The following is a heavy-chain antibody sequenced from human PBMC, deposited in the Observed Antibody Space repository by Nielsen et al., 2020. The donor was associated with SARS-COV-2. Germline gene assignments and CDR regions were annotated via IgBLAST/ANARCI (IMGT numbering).Heavy chain of an antibody. CDR2: ISWNSGSI. V-gene: IGHV3-9*01. D-gene: IGHD1-14*01. CDR3: ARGRRVGTTLFEY. J-gene: IGHJ4*02. CDR1: GFTFDDYA. Sequence: SLKISCAASGFTFDDYAMHWVRQAPGKGLEWVSGISWNSGSIGYADSVKGRFTISRDNAKNSLHLQMNSLRAEDTAFYYCARGRRVGTTLFEYWGQGTLVTVSS.